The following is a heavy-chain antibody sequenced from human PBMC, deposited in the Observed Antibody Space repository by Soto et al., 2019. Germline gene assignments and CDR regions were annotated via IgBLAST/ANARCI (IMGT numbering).Heavy chain of an antibody. J-gene: IGHJ4*02. V-gene: IGHV3-23*01. CDR2: ISGSGGST. Sequence: PGGSLRLSCAASGFTFSSYAMSWVRQAPGKGLEWVSAISGSGGSTYYADSVKGRFTISRDNSKNTLYLQMNSLRAEDTAVYYCATTRELLYYFDYWGQGTLVTVSS. CDR3: ATTRELLYYFDY. D-gene: IGHD1-26*01. CDR1: GFTFSSYA.